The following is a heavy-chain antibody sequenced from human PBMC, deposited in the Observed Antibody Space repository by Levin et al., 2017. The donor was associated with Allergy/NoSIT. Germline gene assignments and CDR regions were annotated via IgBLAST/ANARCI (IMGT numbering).Heavy chain of an antibody. CDR2: IIPILGIA. CDR3: APSRYSSGPEYYFDY. Sequence: KISCKASGGTFSSYTISWVRQAPGQGLEWMGRIIPILGIANYAQKFQGRVTITADKSTSTAYMELSSLRSEDTAVYYCAPSRYSSGPEYYFDYWGQGTLVTVSS. CDR1: GGTFSSYT. D-gene: IGHD6-19*01. J-gene: IGHJ4*02. V-gene: IGHV1-69*02.